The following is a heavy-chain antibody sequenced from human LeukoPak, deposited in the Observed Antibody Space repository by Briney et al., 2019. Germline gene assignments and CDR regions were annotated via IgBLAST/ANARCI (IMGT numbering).Heavy chain of an antibody. Sequence: PGGSLRLSCAASGFTFSVSVMHWVRQAPGKGLEYVSVISSNGGSTSYANSVKGRFTISRDNSKNTLYLQMGCLRAEDMAVYYCARDLPGGGLDYWGQGTLVTVSS. CDR3: ARDLPGGGLDY. CDR2: ISSNGGST. CDR1: GFTFSVSV. V-gene: IGHV3-64*01. D-gene: IGHD2-15*01. J-gene: IGHJ4*02.